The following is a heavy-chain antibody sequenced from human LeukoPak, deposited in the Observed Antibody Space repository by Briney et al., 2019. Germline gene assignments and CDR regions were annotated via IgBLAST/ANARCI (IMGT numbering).Heavy chain of an antibody. CDR1: GFTFSSYG. J-gene: IGHJ4*02. D-gene: IGHD6-19*01. CDR3: ARDPGLAFDY. V-gene: IGHV3-33*01. CDR2: IWYDGSNK. Sequence: GRSLRLSCAASGFTFSSYGMHWVRQAPGKGLEWVAVIWYDGSNKYYADSVKGRFTISRDNSKNTLYLQMNSLRAEGTAVYYCARDPGLAFDYWGQGTLVTVSS.